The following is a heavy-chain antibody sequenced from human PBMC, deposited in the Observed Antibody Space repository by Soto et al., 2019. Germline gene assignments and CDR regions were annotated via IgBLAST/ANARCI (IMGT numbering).Heavy chain of an antibody. Sequence: GGSLRLSCAASGVNFSSYAMIWVRQAPGKGLEWVSTISDTGGGTFYAGSVKGRFTISRDNSKNTLYLQMHSLRADDSAIYFCAVGRHKTSGSNTWFDPWGRGTLVTVSS. V-gene: IGHV3-23*01. CDR2: ISDTGGGT. CDR3: AVGRHKTSGSNTWFDP. D-gene: IGHD3-22*01. J-gene: IGHJ5*02. CDR1: GVNFSSYA.